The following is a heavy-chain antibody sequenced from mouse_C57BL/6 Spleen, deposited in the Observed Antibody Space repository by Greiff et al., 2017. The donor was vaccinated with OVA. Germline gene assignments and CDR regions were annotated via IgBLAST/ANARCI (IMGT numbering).Heavy chain of an antibody. CDR1: GFTFSSYA. CDR3: TRDYGNYVDY. V-gene: IGHV5-9-1*02. CDR2: ISSGGDYT. D-gene: IGHD2-1*01. Sequence: EVHLVESGEGLVKPGGSLKLSCAASGFTFSSYAMSWVRQTPEKRLEWVAYISSGGDYTYYADTVKGRFTISRDNARNTLYLQMSSLKSEDTDMYYCTRDYGNYVDYWGQGTTLTVSS. J-gene: IGHJ2*01.